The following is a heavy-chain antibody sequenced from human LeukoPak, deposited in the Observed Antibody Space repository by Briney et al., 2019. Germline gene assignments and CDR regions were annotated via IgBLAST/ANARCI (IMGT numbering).Heavy chain of an antibody. CDR3: ARDDSSGYYPEYFQH. Sequence: PSETLSLTCTVSGGSISSSNYYWGWIRQPPGKGLEWIGSIYYSGSTYYNPSLKSRVTISVDTSKNQFSLKLSSVTAADTAVYYCARDDSSGYYPEYFQHWGQGTLVTVSS. J-gene: IGHJ1*01. CDR1: GGSISSSNYY. CDR2: IYYSGST. D-gene: IGHD3-22*01. V-gene: IGHV4-39*07.